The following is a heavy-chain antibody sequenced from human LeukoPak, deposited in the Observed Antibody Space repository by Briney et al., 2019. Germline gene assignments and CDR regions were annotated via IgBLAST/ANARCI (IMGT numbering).Heavy chain of an antibody. CDR3: ARDRSGYSSGWYHLGY. D-gene: IGHD6-19*01. CDR1: GGSISSYY. Sequence: KPSETLSLTCTVSGGSISSYYWSWIRQPPGKGLEWIGYIYYNGSTNYNPSLKSRVTISVDTSKNQFSLKLSSVTAADTAVYYCARDRSGYSSGWYHLGYWGQGTLVSVSS. J-gene: IGHJ4*02. CDR2: IYYNGST. V-gene: IGHV4-59*01.